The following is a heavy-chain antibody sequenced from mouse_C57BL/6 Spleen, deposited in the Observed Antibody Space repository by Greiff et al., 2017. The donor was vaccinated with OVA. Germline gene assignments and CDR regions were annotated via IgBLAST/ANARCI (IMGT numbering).Heavy chain of an antibody. D-gene: IGHD3-1*01. CDR3: ARARYAMDY. V-gene: IGHV2-2*01. CDR2: IWSGGST. CDR1: GFSLTSYG. Sequence: QVQLKQSGPGLVQPSQSLSITCTVSGFSLTSYGVHWVRQSPGKGLEWLGVIWSGGSTDYNAAFISRLSISKDNSNIQVFCKMNSQRADDTAIYYCARARYAMDYWGQGTSVTVSS. J-gene: IGHJ4*01.